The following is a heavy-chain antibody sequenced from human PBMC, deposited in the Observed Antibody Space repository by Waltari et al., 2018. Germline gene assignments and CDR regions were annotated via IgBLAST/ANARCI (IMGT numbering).Heavy chain of an antibody. CDR1: GGTFSSYA. V-gene: IGHV1-69*04. Sequence: QVQLVQSGAEVKKPGSSVKVSCKASGGTFSSYAISWVRQAPGQGLEWRGRIMPILGIANYAQKFQGRVTITADKSTSTAYMELSSLRSEDTAVYYCARGVAVARFDPWGQGTLVTVSS. D-gene: IGHD6-19*01. CDR2: IMPILGIA. J-gene: IGHJ5*02. CDR3: ARGVAVARFDP.